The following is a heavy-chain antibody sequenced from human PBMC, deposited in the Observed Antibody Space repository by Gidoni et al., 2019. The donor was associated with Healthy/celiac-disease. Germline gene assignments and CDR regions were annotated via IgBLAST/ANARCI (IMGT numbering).Heavy chain of an antibody. V-gene: IGHV4-39*07. D-gene: IGHD1-26*01. J-gene: IGHJ1*01. CDR2: IYYSGST. Sequence: QLQLQESGPGLVKPSETLSLTCTVSGGSISSSSYYWGWIRQPPGKGLEWIGSIYYSGSTYYNPSLKSRVTISVDTSKNQFSLKLSSVTAADTAVYYCARGDRFHYRPHPPGHWGQGTLVTVSS. CDR3: ARGDRFHYRPHPPGH. CDR1: GGSISSSSYY.